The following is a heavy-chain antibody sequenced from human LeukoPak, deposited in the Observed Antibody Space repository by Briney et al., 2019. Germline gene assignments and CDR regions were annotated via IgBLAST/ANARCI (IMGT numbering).Heavy chain of an antibody. V-gene: IGHV3-7*01. CDR3: ARKGYGDYGLS. Sequence: PGGSMRLSCAASGFTFSSYWMTWVRQALGKGLESVANIKKDGSEKYYVDSVKGRFTISRDNAKNLLYLQMNSLRVEDTAVYYCARKGYGDYGLSWGQGILVTVSS. CDR2: IKKDGSEK. D-gene: IGHD4-17*01. J-gene: IGHJ5*02. CDR1: GFTFSSYW.